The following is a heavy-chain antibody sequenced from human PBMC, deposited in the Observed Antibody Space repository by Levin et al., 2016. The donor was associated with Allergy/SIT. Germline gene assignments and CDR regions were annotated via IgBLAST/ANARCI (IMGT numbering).Heavy chain of an antibody. V-gene: IGHV4-39*01. D-gene: IGHD5-12*01. Sequence: SETLSLTCTVSGGSISSSSYYWGWIRQPPGKGLEWIGSIYYSGSTYYNPSLKSRVTISVDTSKNQFSLKLSSVTAADTAVYYCARIRRLRFRGSYYYYYYGMDVWGQGTTVTVSS. CDR3: ARIRRLRFRGSYYYYYYGMDV. CDR2: IYYSGST. J-gene: IGHJ6*02. CDR1: GGSISSSSYY.